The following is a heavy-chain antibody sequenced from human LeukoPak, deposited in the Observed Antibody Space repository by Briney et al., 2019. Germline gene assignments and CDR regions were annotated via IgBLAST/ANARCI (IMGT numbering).Heavy chain of an antibody. D-gene: IGHD4-17*01. CDR1: GGSISSYY. V-gene: IGHV4-59*06. Sequence: PSETLSLTCTVPGGSISSYYWSWIRQPAGKGLEWIGYIYHSGSTYYNPSLKSRVTISVDRSKNQFSLKLSSVTAADTAVYYCARVDGDYSPGYFDLWGRGTLVTVSS. CDR2: IYHSGST. J-gene: IGHJ2*01. CDR3: ARVDGDYSPGYFDL.